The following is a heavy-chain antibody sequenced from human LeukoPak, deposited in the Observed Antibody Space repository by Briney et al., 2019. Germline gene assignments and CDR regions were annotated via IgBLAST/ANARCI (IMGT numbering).Heavy chain of an antibody. J-gene: IGHJ4*02. D-gene: IGHD3-10*01. CDR3: ARVDNALVRGAIPDYFGY. CDR2: INPSSGGT. CDR1: GYTFTSYG. Sequence: GASVKVSCKASGYTFTSYGIHWVRQAPGQGLEWMGWINPSSGGTNYAQKFQGRVTMTRDTSISTAYMELSRLRSDDTAVYYCARVDNALVRGAIPDYFGYWGQGTLVTVSS. V-gene: IGHV1-2*02.